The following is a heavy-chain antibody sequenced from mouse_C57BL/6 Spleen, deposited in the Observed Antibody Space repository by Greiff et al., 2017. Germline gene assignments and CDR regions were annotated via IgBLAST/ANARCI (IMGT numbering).Heavy chain of an antibody. CDR1: GYTFTSYW. Sequence: VQLQQPGAELVMPGASVKLSCKASGYTFTSYWMHWVKQRPGQGLEWIGEIDPSDSYTNYNQKFKGKSTLTVDKSSSTAYMQLSSLTSEDSAVYYCARSAYYSNPYAMDYWGQGTSVTVSS. CDR3: ARSAYYSNPYAMDY. D-gene: IGHD2-5*01. V-gene: IGHV1-69*01. CDR2: IDPSDSYT. J-gene: IGHJ4*01.